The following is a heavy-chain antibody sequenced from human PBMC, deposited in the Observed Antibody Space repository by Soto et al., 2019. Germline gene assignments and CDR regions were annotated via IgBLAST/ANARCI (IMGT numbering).Heavy chain of an antibody. CDR2: ISAYNGNT. CDR3: ARERGATASRELDY. D-gene: IGHD1-26*01. V-gene: IGHV1-18*01. CDR1: GYTFTSYA. J-gene: IGHJ4*02. Sequence: QVQLVQSGAEVKKPGASVKVSCKTSGYTFTSYALTWVRQAPGQGLEWMGWISAYNGNTNYAQKLQGRVTMTTDTSTTTAYMELMSLRSDDTAVYYCARERGATASRELDYWGQGTLVTVSS.